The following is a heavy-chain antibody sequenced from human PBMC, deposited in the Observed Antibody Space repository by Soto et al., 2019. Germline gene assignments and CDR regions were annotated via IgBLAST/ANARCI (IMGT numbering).Heavy chain of an antibody. J-gene: IGHJ4*02. CDR1: GGSISSGGYY. V-gene: IGHV4-31*03. Sequence: PSETLSLTCTVSGGSISSGGYYWSWIRQHPGKGLEWIGYIYYSGSTYYNPSLKSRVTISVDTSKNQFSLKLSSVTAADTAVYYCARETTVTPYYFDYWGQGTLVTVSS. CDR3: ARETTVTPYYFDY. CDR2: IYYSGST. D-gene: IGHD4-17*01.